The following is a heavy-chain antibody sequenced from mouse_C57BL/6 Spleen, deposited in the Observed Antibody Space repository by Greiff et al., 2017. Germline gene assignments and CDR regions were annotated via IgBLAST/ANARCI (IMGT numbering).Heavy chain of an antibody. CDR3: ASTTAQYYYAMDY. V-gene: IGHV2-2*01. CDR2: IWSGGST. D-gene: IGHD1-2*01. Sequence: VQLVESGPGLVQPSQSLSITCTVSGFSLTSYGVHWVRQSPGKGLEWLGVIWSGGSTDYNAAFISRLSISKDNSKSQVFFKMNSLQADDTAIYYCASTTAQYYYAMDYWGQGTSVTVSS. CDR1: GFSLTSYG. J-gene: IGHJ4*01.